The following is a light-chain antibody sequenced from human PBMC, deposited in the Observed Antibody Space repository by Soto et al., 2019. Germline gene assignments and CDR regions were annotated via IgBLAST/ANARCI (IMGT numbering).Light chain of an antibody. CDR3: QQSYSTPPS. V-gene: IGKV1-39*01. CDR1: QSISSY. CDR2: AAS. J-gene: IGKJ2*01. Sequence: DIQMTQSPSSLSASVGDRVTITCRASQSISSYLNRYQQKPGKDPKLLIYAASSLQSGVPSRFSGSGSGTDFTLTISSLQPEDFATYYCQQSYSTPPSFGQGTKLEIK.